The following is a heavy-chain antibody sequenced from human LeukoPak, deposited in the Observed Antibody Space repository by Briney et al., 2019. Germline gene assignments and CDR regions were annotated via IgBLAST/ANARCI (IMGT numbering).Heavy chain of an antibody. CDR2: ISSSSSSI. V-gene: IGHV3-21*01. Sequence: PGGSLRVSCAASGFTFSSYSMNWVRQALGKGLEWVSSISSSSSSIYYADSVKGRFTISRDNAKISLYLQMNSLRAEDTAVYYCARASGDIVETATMGSYWGQGTLVTVSS. CDR3: ARASGDIVETATMGSY. J-gene: IGHJ4*02. CDR1: GFTFSSYS. D-gene: IGHD5-18*01.